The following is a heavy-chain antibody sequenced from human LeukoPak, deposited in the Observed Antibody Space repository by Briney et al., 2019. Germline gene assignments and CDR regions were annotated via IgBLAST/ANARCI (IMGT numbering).Heavy chain of an antibody. Sequence: GASVKVSCKASGYTFTSYDINWVRQATGQGLEWMGWMNPNSGNTGYAQKFQGRVTMTRNTSISTAYMELSSLRSEDTAVYYCAKSRSASTSCYNYWGQGTLVTVSS. CDR3: AKSRSASTSCYNY. CDR1: GYTFTSYD. D-gene: IGHD2-2*02. J-gene: IGHJ4*02. CDR2: MNPNSGNT. V-gene: IGHV1-8*01.